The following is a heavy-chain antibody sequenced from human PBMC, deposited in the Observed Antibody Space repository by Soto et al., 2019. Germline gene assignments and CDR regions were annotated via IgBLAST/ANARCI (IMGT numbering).Heavy chain of an antibody. D-gene: IGHD2-15*01. Sequence: QVQLVESGGGVVQPGRSLRLSCAASGFTFSSYGMHWVRQAPGKGLEWVAVIWYDGSNKYYADSVKVRFTISRDNSKNTLYLQMNSLRAEDTAVYYCAREATYCSGGSCYPHFDYWGQGTLVTVSS. CDR2: IWYDGSNK. J-gene: IGHJ4*02. V-gene: IGHV3-33*01. CDR1: GFTFSSYG. CDR3: AREATYCSGGSCYPHFDY.